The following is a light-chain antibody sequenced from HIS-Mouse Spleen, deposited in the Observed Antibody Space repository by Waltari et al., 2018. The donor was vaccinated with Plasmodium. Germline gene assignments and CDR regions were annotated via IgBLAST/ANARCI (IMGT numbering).Light chain of an antibody. J-gene: IGKJ2*01. CDR1: QSVLYSSNTKNY. CDR2: WAC. CDR3: QQYYSTPPYT. Sequence: DIVMTQSPDSLAVSLGERATINCKSSQSVLYSSNTKNYLAWYQQKPGQPPKLLIYWACTREAGVPDRFSGSGSGTDFTLTISSLQAEDVAVYYCQQYYSTPPYTFGQGTKLEIK. V-gene: IGKV4-1*01.